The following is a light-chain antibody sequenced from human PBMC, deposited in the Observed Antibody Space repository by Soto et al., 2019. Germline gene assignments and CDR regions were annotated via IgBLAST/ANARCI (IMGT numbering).Light chain of an antibody. CDR2: GAS. CDR1: QSVSSY. J-gene: IGKJ4*01. Sequence: EIVMTQSPATLSVSPGESATLSCRASQSVSSYLAWYQQKPGQAPRLLISGASTRATGIPARFSGSGSGTDCTLTISSLQSEDVAVYYCQQYNNWPLTLAGGTKVDIK. V-gene: IGKV3-15*01. CDR3: QQYNNWPLT.